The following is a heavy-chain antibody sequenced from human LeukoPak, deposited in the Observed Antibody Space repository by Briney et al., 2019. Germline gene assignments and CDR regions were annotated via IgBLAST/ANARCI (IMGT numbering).Heavy chain of an antibody. CDR2: IYHSGST. CDR1: GGSISSGGYS. J-gene: IGHJ3*02. Sequence: SQTLSLTCAVSGGSISSGGYSWSWIRQPPGKGLEWIGYIYHSGSTYYNPSLKSRVTISVDRSKNQFSLKLSSVTAADTAVYYCARGLARDAFYIWGQGTMVTVSS. V-gene: IGHV4-30-2*01. CDR3: ARGLARDAFYI. D-gene: IGHD3-16*01.